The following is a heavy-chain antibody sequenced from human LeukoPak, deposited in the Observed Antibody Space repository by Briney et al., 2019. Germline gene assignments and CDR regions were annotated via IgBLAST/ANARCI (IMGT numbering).Heavy chain of an antibody. D-gene: IGHD6-19*01. CDR2: IYYSGNT. CDR1: GGSISSSSCY. V-gene: IGHV4-39*02. CDR3: ARDPLNSSGWYKVPYDSFDI. J-gene: IGHJ3*02. Sequence: SETLSLTCTVSGGSISSSSCYWGWIRQPPGKGLEWIGSIYYSGNTYYNPSLKSRVTISIDTSKNQFSLKLSSVTAADTAVYYCARDPLNSSGWYKVPYDSFDIWGQGTMVTVSS.